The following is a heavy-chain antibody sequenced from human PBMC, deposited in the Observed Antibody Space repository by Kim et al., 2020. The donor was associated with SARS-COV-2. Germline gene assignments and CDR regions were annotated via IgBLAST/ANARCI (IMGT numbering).Heavy chain of an antibody. CDR3: ASPVFPGYSSSPFDY. D-gene: IGHD6-13*01. CDR1: GFTFSSYA. J-gene: IGHJ4*02. Sequence: GGSLRLSCAASGFTFSSYAMHWVRQAPGKGLEWVAVISYDGSNKYYADSVKGRFTISRDNSKNTLYLQMNSLRAEDTAVYYCASPVFPGYSSSPFDYWGQGTLVTVSS. CDR2: ISYDGSNK. V-gene: IGHV3-30*04.